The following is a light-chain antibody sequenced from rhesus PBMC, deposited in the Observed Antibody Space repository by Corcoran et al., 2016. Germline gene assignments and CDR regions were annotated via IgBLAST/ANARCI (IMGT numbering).Light chain of an antibody. J-gene: IGKJ2*01. V-gene: IGKV2-104*02. Sequence: DIVMTQTPLSLPVTPGEPASISCRSSQSLLDSEVGNTYLDLYLQKPGKSPQLLIFEVSNRASGVPDSFSGSGSDTDFPLKISRVEAEDVGVYYCMQALEFPSFGQGTKVEIK. CDR1: QSLLDSEVGNTY. CDR2: EVS. CDR3: MQALEFPS.